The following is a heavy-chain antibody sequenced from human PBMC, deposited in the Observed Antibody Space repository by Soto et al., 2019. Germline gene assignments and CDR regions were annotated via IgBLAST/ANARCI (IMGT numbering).Heavy chain of an antibody. CDR2: IIPLFGTT. CDR3: ARPRSHYYDRSAERAFDI. V-gene: IGHV1-69*13. Sequence: GASVKVSCKASGGTFNTYAISWVRQAPGQGLEWMGGIIPLFGTTNYAQKFQGRVTITADESTSTAYMELSSLRSEDTAFYYCARPRSHYYDRSAERAFDIWGQGTMVTVSS. D-gene: IGHD3-22*01. J-gene: IGHJ3*02. CDR1: GGTFNTYA.